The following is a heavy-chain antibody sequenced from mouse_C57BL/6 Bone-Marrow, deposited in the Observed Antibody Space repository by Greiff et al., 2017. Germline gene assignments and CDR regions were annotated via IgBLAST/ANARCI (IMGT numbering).Heavy chain of an antibody. V-gene: IGHV1-5*01. CDR2: IYPGNSDT. D-gene: IGHD1-1*01. CDR1: GYTFTSYW. CDR3: TRFLTTVVATRAMDY. Sequence: EVQLQESGTVLARPGASVKMSCKTSGYTFTSYWMHWVKQRPGKGLEWIGAIYPGNSDTSYNQKFKGKAKLTAVTSASTAYMELSSLTNEDSAVYYCTRFLTTVVATRAMDYWGQGTSVTVSS. J-gene: IGHJ4*01.